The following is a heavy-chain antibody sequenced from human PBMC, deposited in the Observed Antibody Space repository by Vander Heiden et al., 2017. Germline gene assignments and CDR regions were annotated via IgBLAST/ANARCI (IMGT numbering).Heavy chain of an antibody. V-gene: IGHV3-23*01. CDR3: AQGSSGTADEDH. CDR1: GFTFTTYA. Sequence: EVHLLDSGGGLVQPGRSLRVSCAASGFTFTTYAMTWVRQAPGKGLEWVATISESGTQTFYADSVRGRFAISRDNSRYTLSLQMNRLRADDTALYYCAQGSSGTADEDHWGRGILVTVSS. J-gene: IGHJ4*02. D-gene: IGHD1-26*01. CDR2: ISESGTQT.